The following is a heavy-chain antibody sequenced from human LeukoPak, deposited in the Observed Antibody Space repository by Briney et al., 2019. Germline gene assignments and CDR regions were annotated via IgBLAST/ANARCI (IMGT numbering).Heavy chain of an antibody. CDR1: GFTFSDSA. CDR3: ARDHNYYYYYMDV. J-gene: IGHJ6*03. D-gene: IGHD1-14*01. CDR2: IRSKANSYAT. Sequence: PGGSLKLSCAASGFTFSDSAMHWVRQASGKGLEWVGRIRSKANSYATAYAASVKGRLTISRDDSKNTAYLQMNSLKTEDAAVYYCARDHNYYYYYMDVWGKGTTVTVSS. V-gene: IGHV3-73*01.